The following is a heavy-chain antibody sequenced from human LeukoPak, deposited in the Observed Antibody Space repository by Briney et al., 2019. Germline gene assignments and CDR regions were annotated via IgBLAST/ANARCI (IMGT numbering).Heavy chain of an antibody. CDR3: IKDMGFDLLKDAFDL. CDR1: GFSLDDYA. J-gene: IGHJ3*01. Sequence: GGSLRLSCAASGFSLDDYAMHWVRQAPGHGLEWVSSISWDGRNMAYAASVKGRFTISRDNAQNSLYLQMYSLKIEDTAFYYCIKDMGFDLLKDAFDLWGQGMLVTVSS. V-gene: IGHV3-9*01. D-gene: IGHD1-26*01. CDR2: ISWDGRNM.